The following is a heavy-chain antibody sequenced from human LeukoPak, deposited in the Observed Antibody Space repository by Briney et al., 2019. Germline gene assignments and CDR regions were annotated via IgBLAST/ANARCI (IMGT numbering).Heavy chain of an antibody. J-gene: IGHJ5*02. CDR2: ISYDGSNK. CDR1: GFIFSSYG. CDR3: AKGPSGYSSGDNWFDP. D-gene: IGHD6-19*01. V-gene: IGHV3-30*18. Sequence: GRSLRLSCVASGFIFSSYGMHWVRQAPVKGLEWVAVISYDGSNKYYADSVKGRFTISRDNSKNTLYLQMNSLRAEDTAVFYCAKGPSGYSSGDNWFDPWGQGTLVTVPS.